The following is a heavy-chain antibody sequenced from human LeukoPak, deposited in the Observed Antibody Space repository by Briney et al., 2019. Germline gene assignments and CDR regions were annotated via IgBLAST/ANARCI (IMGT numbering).Heavy chain of an antibody. J-gene: IGHJ4*02. V-gene: IGHV6-1*01. CDR3: ASNTVTGALDY. D-gene: IGHD4-11*01. CDR1: GDSVSSNSAA. CDR2: TYYRSKWYN. Sequence: SQTLSLTCAISGDSVSSNSAAWNWIRQSPPRGLEWLGRTYYRSKWYNNYAISVKSRITIKPDTSKNQSSLQLNPVTPEDTAVYYCASNTVTGALDYWAQGTLVTVSS.